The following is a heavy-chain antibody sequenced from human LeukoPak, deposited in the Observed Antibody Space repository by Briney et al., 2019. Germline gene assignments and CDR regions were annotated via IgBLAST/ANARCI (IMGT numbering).Heavy chain of an antibody. CDR2: INSDGFST. D-gene: IGHD1-26*01. J-gene: IGHJ4*02. CDR3: ARGTSGGYFDY. V-gene: IGHV3-74*01. CDR1: GFTFSSFW. Sequence: PGGSLRLSCAASGFTFSSFWIHWVRQVPGKGLVWVSRINSDGFSTSYADSVKGRFTIYRDNAKNTLYLQMNSLRAEDTAVYYCARGTSGGYFDYWGQGTLVTVSS.